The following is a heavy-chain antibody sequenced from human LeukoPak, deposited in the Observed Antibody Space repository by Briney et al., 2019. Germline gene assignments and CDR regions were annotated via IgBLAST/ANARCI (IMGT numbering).Heavy chain of an antibody. CDR2: IRSTPYGAAR. J-gene: IGHJ4*02. D-gene: IGHD4-17*01. V-gene: IGHV3-49*04. CDR3: SRPRYDYGDYDVGY. CDR1: GFTFGDYA. Sequence: PGGSLRLSCTASGFTFGDYAMSWVRQAAGKGLEWVGFIRSTPYGAAREYAASVRGRFTISRDDSKRIAYLQMNSLRTEDTAVYYCSRPRYDYGDYDVGYWGQGSLVTVSS.